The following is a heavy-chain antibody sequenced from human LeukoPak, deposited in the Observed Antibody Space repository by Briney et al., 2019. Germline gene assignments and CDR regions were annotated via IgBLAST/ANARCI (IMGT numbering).Heavy chain of an antibody. CDR3: ASSYSSGWYFDY. D-gene: IGHD6-19*01. CDR1: GFTFSNYE. Sequence: PGGSLRLSCAASGFTFSNYEMNWVRQAPGKGLEWVSCISRSSTTMYYADSVKGRFTISRDNAKNSLYLQMNSLRAEDTAVYYCASSYSSGWYFDYWGQGTLVTVSS. CDR2: ISRSSTTM. V-gene: IGHV3-48*03. J-gene: IGHJ4*02.